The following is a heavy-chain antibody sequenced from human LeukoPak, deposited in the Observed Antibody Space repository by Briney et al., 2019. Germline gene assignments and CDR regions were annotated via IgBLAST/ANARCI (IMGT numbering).Heavy chain of an antibody. CDR1: GGTFSSYA. J-gene: IGHJ4*02. CDR3: ARDRTAYDYIWGSYRHFDY. Sequence: ASVKVSCKASGGTFSSYAISWVRQAPGQGLEWMGGIILIFGTANYAQKFQGRVTITADESTSTAYMELSSLRSEDTAVYYCARDRTAYDYIWGSYRHFDYWGQGTLVTVSS. CDR2: IILIFGTA. D-gene: IGHD3-16*02. V-gene: IGHV1-69*13.